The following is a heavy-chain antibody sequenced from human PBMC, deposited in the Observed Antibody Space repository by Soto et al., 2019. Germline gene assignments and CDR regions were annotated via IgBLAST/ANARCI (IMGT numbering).Heavy chain of an antibody. CDR3: AKGDFGESYSGVLAS. D-gene: IGHD1-26*01. J-gene: IGHJ4*02. V-gene: IGHV3-9*01. CDR2: ISWNSGNI. CDR1: GFTFGDYA. Sequence: GGSLRLSCAASGFTFGDYAMHWVRQAPGKGLEWVSCISWNSGNIDYADSVKGRFTVSRDNTKNSLSLQMNSLRPEDTALYYCAKGDFGESYSGVLASWGQGTLVTVSS.